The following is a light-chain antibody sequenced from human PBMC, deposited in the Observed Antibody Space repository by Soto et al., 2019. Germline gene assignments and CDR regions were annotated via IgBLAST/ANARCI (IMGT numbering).Light chain of an antibody. CDR1: QSVTSNY. CDR3: QQYAGSPRT. CDR2: GAT. J-gene: IGKJ1*01. V-gene: IGKV3-20*01. Sequence: EIVLTQSPGTLSLSPGERATLSCRASQSVTSNYLAWYQQKPGQAPRLLIYGATSGAAGIPARFSGSGSGTEFTRTISGLEPEDFAVYFCQQYAGSPRTFGQGTKVDIK.